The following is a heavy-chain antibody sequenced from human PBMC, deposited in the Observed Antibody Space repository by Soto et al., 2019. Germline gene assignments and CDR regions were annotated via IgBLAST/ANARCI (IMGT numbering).Heavy chain of an antibody. CDR2: MYHNGNT. J-gene: IGHJ4*02. D-gene: IGHD3-22*01. V-gene: IGHV4-4*02. CDR1: GGSIGGSDG. CDR3: ARVVIGADYYFDY. Sequence: SQTLCLSCDVSGGSIGGSDGWSWVRRPPGKGLEWIGEMYHNGNTNYNPSLKSRVTMSLDKSKNQFSLNLNSVTAADTAIYYCARVVIGADYYFDYWGQGTLVTVS.